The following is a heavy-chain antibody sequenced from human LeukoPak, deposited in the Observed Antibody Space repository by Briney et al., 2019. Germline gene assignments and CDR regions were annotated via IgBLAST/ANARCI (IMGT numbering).Heavy chain of an antibody. D-gene: IGHD2-15*01. CDR3: ARHVDGYYYYGMDV. CDR2: IYYSGNT. Sequence: SETLSLTCTVSGGSISSSSYYWGWIRQPPGTGLEWIGSIYYSGNTYYNPSLKSRVTISADMSKNQFSLKLSSVTAADTAVYYCARHVDGYYYYGMDVWGQGTTVTVSS. CDR1: GGSISSSSYY. J-gene: IGHJ6*02. V-gene: IGHV4-39*01.